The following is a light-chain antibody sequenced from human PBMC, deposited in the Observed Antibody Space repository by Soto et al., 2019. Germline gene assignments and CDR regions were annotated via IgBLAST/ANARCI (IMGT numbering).Light chain of an antibody. V-gene: IGKV1-5*03. CDR3: QQYNSFSLT. Sequence: DIQMTQSPSTLSASVGDRVTITCRASQTISTWLAWYQQKPGKAPKLLIYKASNLESGVPSRFSGSGSGTEFTLTISSLQSDDFATYYCQQYNSFSLTFGGGTKVEIK. CDR2: KAS. CDR1: QTISTW. J-gene: IGKJ4*01.